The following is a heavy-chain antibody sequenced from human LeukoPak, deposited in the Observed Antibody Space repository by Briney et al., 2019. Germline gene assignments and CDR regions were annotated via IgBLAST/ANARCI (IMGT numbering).Heavy chain of an antibody. V-gene: IGHV1-2*06. CDR2: INPNRGGT. CDR3: ARDGDYRNFDFDY. Sequence: ASVKVSCKASGYTFTGYYMHWVRQAPGQGLEWMGRINPNRGGTNYAQKLQGRGTMTRDTAISTAYMDLSRLRSEDTAVYYCARDGDYRNFDFDYWGQGTLVTVSS. J-gene: IGHJ4*02. CDR1: GYTFTGYY. D-gene: IGHD4-11*01.